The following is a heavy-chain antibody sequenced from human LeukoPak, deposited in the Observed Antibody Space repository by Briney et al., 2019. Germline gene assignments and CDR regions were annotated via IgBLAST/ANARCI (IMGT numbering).Heavy chain of an antibody. V-gene: IGHV3-66*01. CDR3: ARDIRSGYNDAFDV. Sequence: GGSLTLSCAASGFTESSKYMSWVRQAPGKGPEWVSIIYSGGSTYYADSVKGRFTIARDNSKNTLYLQMNSLRAEDTAVYYCARDIRSGYNDAFDVWGRKTMATVSS. CDR2: IYSGGST. J-gene: IGHJ3*01. D-gene: IGHD3-22*01. CDR1: GFTESSKY.